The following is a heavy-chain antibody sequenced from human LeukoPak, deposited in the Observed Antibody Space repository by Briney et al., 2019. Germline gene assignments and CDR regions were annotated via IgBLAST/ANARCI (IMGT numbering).Heavy chain of an antibody. CDR3: ARETEEGQRSTIFGVVIMVWFDH. J-gene: IGHJ5*02. D-gene: IGHD3-3*01. Sequence: KPSETLSLTCTVSGGSISSYYWSWIRQPPGKGLEWIGYIHYSGSTNYNPSLKSRVTISVDTSKNQFSLNLTSVTAADTAVYYCARETEEGQRSTIFGVVIMVWFDHWGQGTLVTVSS. CDR1: GGSISSYY. CDR2: IHYSGST. V-gene: IGHV4-59*12.